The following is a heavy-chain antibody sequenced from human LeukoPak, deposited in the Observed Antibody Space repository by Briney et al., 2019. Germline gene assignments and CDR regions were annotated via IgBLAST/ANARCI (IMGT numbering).Heavy chain of an antibody. Sequence: PSETLSLTCTVSGGSISSGGYYWSWIRQHPGKGLEWIGYIYYSGSTYYNPSLKSRVTISVDTPKNQFSLKLSSVTAADTAVYYCARARIDSSGYSNWFDPWGQGTLVTVSS. CDR3: ARARIDSSGYSNWFDP. CDR1: GGSISSGGYY. D-gene: IGHD3-22*01. J-gene: IGHJ5*02. V-gene: IGHV4-31*03. CDR2: IYYSGST.